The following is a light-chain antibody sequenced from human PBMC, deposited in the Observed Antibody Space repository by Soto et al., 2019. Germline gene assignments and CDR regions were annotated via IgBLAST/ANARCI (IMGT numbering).Light chain of an antibody. J-gene: IGKJ5*01. CDR1: QSVSSY. Sequence: EIVLTXXPATLSLSPGDRATLSCRASQSVSSYLAWYQQKPGQAPRLLIYDASNRATGIPARFSGSGSGTDFPLTISSLEPEDFAVYYCQQRSSWPLITFGQGTRLEIK. CDR2: DAS. V-gene: IGKV3-11*01. CDR3: QQRSSWPLIT.